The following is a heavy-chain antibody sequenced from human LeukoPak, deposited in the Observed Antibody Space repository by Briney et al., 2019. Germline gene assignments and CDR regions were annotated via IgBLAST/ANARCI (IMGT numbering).Heavy chain of an antibody. V-gene: IGHV3-21*01. D-gene: IGHD1-7*01. CDR3: ARAGYNWNYRYFDY. CDR1: GFTFSSYS. CDR2: ISSSSSYV. Sequence: GGSLRLSCAASGFTFSSYSMNWVRQAPGKGLEWVSSISSSSSYVYYADSVKGRFTISRDNAKNSLYLQMNSLRAEDTAVYYCARAGYNWNYRYFDYWGQGTPVTVSS. J-gene: IGHJ4*02.